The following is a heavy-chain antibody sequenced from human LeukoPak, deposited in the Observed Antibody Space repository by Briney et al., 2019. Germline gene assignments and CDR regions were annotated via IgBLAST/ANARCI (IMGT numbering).Heavy chain of an antibody. CDR3: ARNTPNYGDFDF. J-gene: IGHJ4*02. V-gene: IGHV1-8*01. Sequence: ASVTVSCKASGYTFTSYDFNWVRQAPGQGLEWLGWMNPNSGDTGYAQRFQARVSMTRDTSITTAYMELSSLRSDDTAIYYCARNTPNYGDFDFWGQGTLVTVSS. CDR1: GYTFTSYD. CDR2: MNPNSGDT. D-gene: IGHD4-17*01.